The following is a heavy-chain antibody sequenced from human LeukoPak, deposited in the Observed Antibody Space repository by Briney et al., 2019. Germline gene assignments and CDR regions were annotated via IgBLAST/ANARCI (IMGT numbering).Heavy chain of an antibody. CDR2: ISYDGSNK. CDR1: GFTFSAYS. J-gene: IGHJ5*02. CDR3: ARDKPAMVANWFDP. D-gene: IGHD5-18*01. Sequence: PGGSLRLSCAASGFTFSAYSMHWVRQAPGKGLEWVAVISYDGSNKYFADSVKGRFTISRDNSKNTLYLQMNSLRAEDTAVYYCARDKPAMVANWFDPWGQGTLVTVSS. V-gene: IGHV3-30-3*01.